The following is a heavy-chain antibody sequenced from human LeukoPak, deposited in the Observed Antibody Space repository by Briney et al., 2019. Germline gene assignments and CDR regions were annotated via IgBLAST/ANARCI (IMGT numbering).Heavy chain of an antibody. V-gene: IGHV3-30*02. Sequence: GRFTISRDNSKNTLYLQMNSLRPEDTAVYYCAKPWTSHDSGAFDIWGQGTLVTVSS. CDR3: AKPWTSHDSGAFDI. J-gene: IGHJ3*02. D-gene: IGHD3-10*01.